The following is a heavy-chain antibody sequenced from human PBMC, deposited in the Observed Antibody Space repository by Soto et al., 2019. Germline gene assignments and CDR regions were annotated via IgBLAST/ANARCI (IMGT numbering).Heavy chain of an antibody. D-gene: IGHD6-6*01. V-gene: IGHV4-34*01. CDR2: INHSGST. Sequence: QVLLQQWGAGLLKPSETLSLTCAVYGGSFSAYYWSWIRQPPGKGLEWIGEINHSGSTNYNPSLKSRVTISVDTSKTHFSLKLSSVTAADAAVYYCARTSKFEYWGQGTLVTVSS. J-gene: IGHJ4*02. CDR1: GGSFSAYY. CDR3: ARTSKFEY.